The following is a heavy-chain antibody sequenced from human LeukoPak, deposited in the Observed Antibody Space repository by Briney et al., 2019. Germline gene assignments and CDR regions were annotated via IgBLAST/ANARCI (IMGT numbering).Heavy chain of an antibody. CDR3: AKAYYDSSGYYSD. CDR1: GFTFDDYA. J-gene: IGHJ4*02. Sequence: PGGSLRLSCAASGFTFDDYAMHWVRQAPGKGLEWVSGISWNSGSIGYADSVKGRFTISRDNAKNSLYLQMNSLRAEDMALYYCAKAYYDSSGYYSDWGQGTLVTVSS. CDR2: ISWNSGSI. D-gene: IGHD3-22*01. V-gene: IGHV3-9*03.